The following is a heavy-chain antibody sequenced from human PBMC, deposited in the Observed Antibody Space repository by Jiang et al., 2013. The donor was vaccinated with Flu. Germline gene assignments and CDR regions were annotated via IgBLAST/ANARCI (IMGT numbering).Heavy chain of an antibody. CDR2: IIPIFDTT. CDR1: GGAFSSYA. J-gene: IGHJ4*02. Sequence: GAEVKKPGSSVKVSCKASGGAFSSYAINWVRQAPGQGLEWMGGIIPIFDTTKYAQKFQGRVTITVDKSTSTAYMELSSLRSEDTAVYYCAKDRTGYSYGLFDYWGQGTLVTVSS. CDR3: AKDRTGYSYGLFDY. V-gene: IGHV1-69*06. D-gene: IGHD5-18*01.